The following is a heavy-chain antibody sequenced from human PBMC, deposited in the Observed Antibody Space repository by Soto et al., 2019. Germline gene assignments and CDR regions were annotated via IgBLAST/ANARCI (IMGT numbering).Heavy chain of an antibody. J-gene: IGHJ4*02. Sequence: EVQLLESGGGLVQPGGSLTLSCAASGFNFNIYAMSWVRQALGKGLEWVSSITRNGGSTYYADSVKGRFTISRDNSKATLHLQMNSLRVEDTAVYFCVKDYRTTSPGWGQGTRVTVSS. CDR2: ITRNGGST. V-gene: IGHV3-23*01. D-gene: IGHD3-16*02. CDR1: GFNFNIYA. CDR3: VKDYRTTSPG.